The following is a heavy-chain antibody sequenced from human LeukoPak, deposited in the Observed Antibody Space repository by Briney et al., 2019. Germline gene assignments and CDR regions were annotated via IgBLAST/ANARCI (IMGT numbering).Heavy chain of an antibody. V-gene: IGHV1-3*01. D-gene: IGHD3-10*01. CDR1: GYTFTSYA. CDR3: ARGYYGSGSYYNVEYFQH. Sequence: GASVKVSCKASGYTFTSYAMHWVRQAPGQRLEWMGWINAGNGNTKYSQKFQGRVTITRDTSASTAYMELSSLRSEDTAVYYCARGYYGSGSYYNVEYFQHWGQGTLVTVSS. J-gene: IGHJ1*01. CDR2: INAGNGNT.